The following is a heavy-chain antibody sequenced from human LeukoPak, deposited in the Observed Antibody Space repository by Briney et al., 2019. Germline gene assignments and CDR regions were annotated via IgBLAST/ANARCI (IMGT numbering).Heavy chain of an antibody. CDR1: GGSISSGGYY. V-gene: IGHV4-31*03. D-gene: IGHD3-22*01. Sequence: PSETLSLTCTVSGGSISSGGYYWRWIRQHPGKGLEWIGYIYYSGSTYYNPSLKSRVTISVDTSKNQFSLKLSSVTAADTAVYYCARALGGYYYDSSGYQIVSFDYWGQGTLVTVSS. J-gene: IGHJ4*02. CDR3: ARALGGYYYDSSGYQIVSFDY. CDR2: IYYSGST.